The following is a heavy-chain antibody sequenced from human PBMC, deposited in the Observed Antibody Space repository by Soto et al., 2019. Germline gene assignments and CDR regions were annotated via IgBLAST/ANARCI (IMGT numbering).Heavy chain of an antibody. CDR3: AKDHKIVVVVAASFDY. Sequence: GGSLRLSCAASGFTFSSYAMSWGRQAPGEGLECVSAISGSGGSTYYADSVKGRFTISRDNSKNTLYLQMNSLRAEDTAVYYCAKDHKIVVVVAASFDYWGQGTLVTVSS. CDR1: GFTFSSYA. D-gene: IGHD2-15*01. CDR2: ISGSGGST. V-gene: IGHV3-23*01. J-gene: IGHJ4*02.